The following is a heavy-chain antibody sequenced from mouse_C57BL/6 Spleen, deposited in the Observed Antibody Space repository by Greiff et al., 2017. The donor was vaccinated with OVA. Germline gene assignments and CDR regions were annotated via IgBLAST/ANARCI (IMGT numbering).Heavy chain of an antibody. CDR3: ARSDRDYYGSSGFAY. D-gene: IGHD1-1*01. Sequence: QVQLQQSGPELVKPGASVKISCKASGYAFSSSWMNWVKQRPGKGLEWIGRIYPGDGDTNYNGKFKGQATLTADKPSSTAYMQLSILTSEDSAVYFCARSDRDYYGSSGFAYWGQGTLVTVSA. CDR1: GYAFSSSW. V-gene: IGHV1-82*01. J-gene: IGHJ3*01. CDR2: IYPGDGDT.